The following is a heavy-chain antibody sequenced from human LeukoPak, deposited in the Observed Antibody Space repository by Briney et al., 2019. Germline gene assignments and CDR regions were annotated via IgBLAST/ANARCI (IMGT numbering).Heavy chain of an antibody. Sequence: SSETLSLTCTVSGGSVSSGSYYWSWIRQPPGKGLEWIGYIYYSGSTNYNPSLKSRVTISVDTSKNQFSLKLSSVTAADTAVYYCARDDGTVTTDWGQGTLATVSS. CDR2: IYYSGST. CDR3: ARDDGTVTTD. CDR1: GGSVSSGSYY. V-gene: IGHV4-61*01. J-gene: IGHJ4*02. D-gene: IGHD4-17*01.